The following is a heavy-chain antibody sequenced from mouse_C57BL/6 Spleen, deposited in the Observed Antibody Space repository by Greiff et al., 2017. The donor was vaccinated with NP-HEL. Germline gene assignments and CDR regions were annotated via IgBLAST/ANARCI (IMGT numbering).Heavy chain of an antibody. CDR1: GFTFSDYG. J-gene: IGHJ2*01. CDR2: ISSGSSTI. CDR3: ARDYGSSYNYFDY. Sequence: EVQRVESGGGLVKPGGSLKLSCAASGFTFSDYGMHWVRQAPEKGLEWVAYISSGSSTIYYADTGNGRFTISRDNAKNTLFLQMTSLRSEDTAMYYCARDYGSSYNYFDYWGQGTTLTVSS. V-gene: IGHV5-17*01. D-gene: IGHD1-1*01.